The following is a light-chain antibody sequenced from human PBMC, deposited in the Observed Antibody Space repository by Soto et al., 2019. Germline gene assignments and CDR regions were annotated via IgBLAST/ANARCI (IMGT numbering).Light chain of an antibody. J-gene: IGLJ1*01. V-gene: IGLV2-14*01. CDR1: RSDVGGYNY. CDR2: EVS. Sequence: QSALTQPAFVSGSRGQSITISCTGTRSDVGGYNYVSWYQQHPGKAPKLIIYEVSNRPSGVSNRFSGSKSGNTASLTISGLQAEDEADYYCNSYTSKSTGVFGTGTKVTAL. CDR3: NSYTSKSTGV.